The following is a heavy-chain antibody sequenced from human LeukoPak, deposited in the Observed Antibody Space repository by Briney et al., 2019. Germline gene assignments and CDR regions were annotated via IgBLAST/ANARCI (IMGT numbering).Heavy chain of an antibody. Sequence: PGGSLRLSCAASGFTFSDYYMSWIRQAPGKGLEWVSYISSSGSTIYYADSVKGRFTISRDNAKNSLYLQMNSLRAEDTAVYYCARKELAGATTINYFDYWGQGTLVTVSS. D-gene: IGHD1-26*01. J-gene: IGHJ4*02. V-gene: IGHV3-11*04. CDR1: GFTFSDYY. CDR3: ARKELAGATTINYFDY. CDR2: ISSSGSTI.